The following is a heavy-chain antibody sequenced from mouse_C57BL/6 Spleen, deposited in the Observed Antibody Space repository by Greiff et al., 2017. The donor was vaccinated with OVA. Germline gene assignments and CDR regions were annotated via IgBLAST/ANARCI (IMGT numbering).Heavy chain of an antibody. Sequence: EVQLKQSGPELVKPGASVKISCKASGYTFTDYYMNWVKQSHGKSLEWIGDINPNNGGTSYNQKFKGKATLTVDKSSSTAYMELRSLTSEDSAVYYCARGGYDYDWFAYWGQGTLVTVSA. V-gene: IGHV1-26*01. J-gene: IGHJ3*01. D-gene: IGHD2-4*01. CDR2: INPNNGGT. CDR1: GYTFTDYY. CDR3: ARGGYDYDWFAY.